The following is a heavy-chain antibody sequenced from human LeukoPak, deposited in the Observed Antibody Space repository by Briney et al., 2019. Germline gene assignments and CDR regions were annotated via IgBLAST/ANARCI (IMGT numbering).Heavy chain of an antibody. CDR3: AQDYCSGGSCSDAFDI. CDR1: GGTFSSYA. J-gene: IGHJ3*02. CDR2: FIPIFGTA. V-gene: IGHV1-69*13. Sequence: SVTVSCKASGGTFSSYAISWVRQAPGQGLEWMGGFIPIFGTANYAQKFQGRVTITADESTSTAYMELSSLRSEDTAVYYCAQDYCSGGSCSDAFDIWGQGTMVTVSS. D-gene: IGHD2-15*01.